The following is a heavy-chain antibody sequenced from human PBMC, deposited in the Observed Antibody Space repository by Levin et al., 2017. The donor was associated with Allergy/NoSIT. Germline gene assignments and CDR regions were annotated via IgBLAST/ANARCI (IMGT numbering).Heavy chain of an antibody. CDR1: GGSISSSSYY. CDR2: IYYSGST. CDR3: ARHLILPYYYGSGSFVVWFDP. J-gene: IGHJ5*02. D-gene: IGHD3-10*01. V-gene: IGHV4-39*01. Sequence: SETLSLTCTVSGGSISSSSYYWGWIRQPPGKGLEWIGSIYYSGSTYYNPSLKSRVTISVDTSKNQFSLKLSSVTAADTAVYYCARHLILPYYYGSGSFVVWFDPWGQGTLVTVSS.